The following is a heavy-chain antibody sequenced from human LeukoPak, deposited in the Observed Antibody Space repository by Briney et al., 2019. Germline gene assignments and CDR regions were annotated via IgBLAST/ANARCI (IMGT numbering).Heavy chain of an antibody. D-gene: IGHD2/OR15-2a*01. Sequence: GGSLRLSCAASGFTFSSYAMSWVRQAPGKGLEWVSAISNRGDTGSYADSVKGRFTMSRDNAKNTLYLQMNSLRAEDTAVYYCARDRGFLAYMDVWGKGTTVTVSS. CDR3: ARDRGFLAYMDV. J-gene: IGHJ6*03. CDR1: GFTFSSYA. CDR2: ISNRGDTG. V-gene: IGHV3-23*01.